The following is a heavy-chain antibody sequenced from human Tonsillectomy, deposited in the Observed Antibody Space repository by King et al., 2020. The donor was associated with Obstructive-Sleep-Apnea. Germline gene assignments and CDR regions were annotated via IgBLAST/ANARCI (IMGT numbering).Heavy chain of an antibody. V-gene: IGHV4-30-4*01. CDR1: GGSISSGDYY. J-gene: IGHJ3*02. Sequence: VQLQESGPGLVKPSQTLSLTCTVSGGSISSGDYYWSWIRQPPGKGLEWIGCIYYSGSTYNNPSLKSRVTISVDTSKNQFSLKLSSVTAADTAVYYCARDTPSSGYPGAFDIWGQGTMVTVSS. D-gene: IGHD3-22*01. CDR3: ARDTPSSGYPGAFDI. CDR2: IYYSGST.